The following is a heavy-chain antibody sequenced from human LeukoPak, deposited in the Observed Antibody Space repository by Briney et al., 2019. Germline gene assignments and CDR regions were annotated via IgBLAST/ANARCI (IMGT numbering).Heavy chain of an antibody. CDR1: GFTFSTYW. CDR3: ARDQGITGTTCVDY. Sequence: GGSLRLSCAASGFTFSTYWMSWVRQAPGKGLEWVANIKQDGSEKYYVDSVKGRFTISRDNAKNSLYLQMNSLRAEDTAVYYCARDQGITGTTCVDYWGQGTLVTVSS. D-gene: IGHD1-7*01. V-gene: IGHV3-7*01. J-gene: IGHJ4*02. CDR2: IKQDGSEK.